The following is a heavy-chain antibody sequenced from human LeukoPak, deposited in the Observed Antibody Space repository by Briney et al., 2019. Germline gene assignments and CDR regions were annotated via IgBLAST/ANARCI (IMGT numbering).Heavy chain of an antibody. D-gene: IGHD6-13*01. CDR3: ARNKVQTYSSSWYYFDH. V-gene: IGHV4-34*01. CDR1: GGSFSGYY. CDR2: INHSGST. J-gene: IGHJ4*02. Sequence: SETLSLTCAVYGGSFSGYYWSWIRQPPGKGLEWIGEINHSGSTNYNPSLKSRVTISVDTSKNQFSLKLSSVTAADTAVYYCARNKVQTYSSSWYYFDHWGQGTLVTVSS.